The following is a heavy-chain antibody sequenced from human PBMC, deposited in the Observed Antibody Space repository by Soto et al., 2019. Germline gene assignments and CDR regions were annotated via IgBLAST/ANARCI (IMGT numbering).Heavy chain of an antibody. CDR3: ARGWGYYDFWSGYSGRYGMDV. J-gene: IGHJ6*02. CDR1: GGSFSGYY. CDR2: INHSGST. Sequence: QVQLQQWGAGLLKPSETLSLTCAVYGGSFSGYYWSWIRQLPGKGLEWIGEINHSGSTNYNPSPKSRVTISVDTSKNQFSLKLSSVTAADTAVYYCARGWGYYDFWSGYSGRYGMDVWGQGTTVTVSS. D-gene: IGHD3-3*01. V-gene: IGHV4-34*01.